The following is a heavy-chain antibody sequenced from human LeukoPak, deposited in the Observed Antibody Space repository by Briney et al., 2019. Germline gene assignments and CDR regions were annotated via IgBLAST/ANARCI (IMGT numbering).Heavy chain of an antibody. CDR2: ISAYNGNT. CDR1: GGTFSSYA. D-gene: IGHD3-10*01. Sequence: GASVKVSCKASGGTFSSYAISWVRQAPGQGLEWMGWISAYNGNTNYAQKLQGRVTMTTDTSTSTAYMELRSLRSDDTAVYYCARGELSKIWFGRAGEFDYWGQGTLVTVSS. V-gene: IGHV1-18*01. CDR3: ARGELSKIWFGRAGEFDY. J-gene: IGHJ4*02.